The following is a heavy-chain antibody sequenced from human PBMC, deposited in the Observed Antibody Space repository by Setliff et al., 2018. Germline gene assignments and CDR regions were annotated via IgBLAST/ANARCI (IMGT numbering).Heavy chain of an antibody. D-gene: IGHD3-10*01. J-gene: IGHJ3*02. V-gene: IGHV4-34*01. CDR1: GGSFSTYY. Sequence: PSETLSLTCAVYGGSFSTYYWIWIRQPPGKRLEWIGEINHSGSTNYNPSLKSRVTISVDTSKNQFSLKLSSVTAADTAVYYCARPYGSGSYYNLDDAFDIWGQGTMVTVSS. CDR2: INHSGST. CDR3: ARPYGSGSYYNLDDAFDI.